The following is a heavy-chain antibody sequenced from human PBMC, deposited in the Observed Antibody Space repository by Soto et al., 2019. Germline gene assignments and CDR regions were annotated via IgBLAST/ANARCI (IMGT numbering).Heavy chain of an antibody. CDR2: IDPSDSQT. Sequence: GESLKISCKGSGYSFAVYWITWVRQKPGRGLEWMGRIDPSDSQTYYSPSFRGHVTISVTKSITTVFLQWSSLRASDTAMYYCARQIYDSDTGPNFQYYFDSWGQGTPVTVSS. CDR1: GYSFAVYW. D-gene: IGHD3-22*01. J-gene: IGHJ4*02. V-gene: IGHV5-10-1*01. CDR3: ARQIYDSDTGPNFQYYFDS.